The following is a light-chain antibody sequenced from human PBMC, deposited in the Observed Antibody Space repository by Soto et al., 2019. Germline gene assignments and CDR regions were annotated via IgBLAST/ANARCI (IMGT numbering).Light chain of an antibody. Sequence: DIQMTQSPSTLSASVGDRVTITCRASQGISVWLAWYQQKAGKAPNLLIYKASRLESGVPSRFSGSGSETEFTLTISGLQPGDSATYYCQQYNSYSPTFGQGTKVEVK. CDR3: QQYNSYSPT. CDR2: KAS. V-gene: IGKV1-5*03. CDR1: QGISVW. J-gene: IGKJ1*01.